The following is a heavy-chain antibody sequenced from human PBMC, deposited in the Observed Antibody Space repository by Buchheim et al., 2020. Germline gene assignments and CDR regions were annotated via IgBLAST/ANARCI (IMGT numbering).Heavy chain of an antibody. CDR2: IRSKAYGGTT. CDR1: GFSFGDYG. V-gene: IGHV3-49*03. CDR3: TRGHCSGGSCYPIDY. D-gene: IGHD2-15*01. J-gene: IGHJ4*02. Sequence: EVQLVESGGGLVQPGRSLRLSCTASGFSFGDYGMSWFRQAPGKGLEWVSFIRSKAYGGTTEYAGSVKGRFTISRDDSKTIAYLQMNSLKIEDTAMYYCTRGHCSGGSCYPIDYWGQGTL.